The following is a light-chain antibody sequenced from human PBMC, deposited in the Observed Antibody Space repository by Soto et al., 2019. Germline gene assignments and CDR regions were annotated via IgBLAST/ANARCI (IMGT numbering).Light chain of an antibody. CDR1: QSVSSY. V-gene: IGKV3-11*01. J-gene: IGKJ4*01. CDR3: QHRCNCPIT. CDR2: DAS. Sequence: ETVLTQSPATLSLSPGERATLSCRASQSVSSYLAWYQQKRGQAPRLLIYDASNRATGIPVRFSGSGSGTDVTLSISSLEPEDFSLYYCQHRCNCPITFGGGTTAEIK.